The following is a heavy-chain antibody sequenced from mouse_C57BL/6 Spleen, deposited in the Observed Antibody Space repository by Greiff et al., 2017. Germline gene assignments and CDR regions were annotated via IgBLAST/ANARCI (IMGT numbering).Heavy chain of an antibody. CDR1: GFTFSDYG. V-gene: IGHV5-17*01. Sequence: EVKLMASGGGLVKPGGSLKLSCAASGFTFSDYGMHWVRQAPEKGLEWVAYISSGSSTIYYADTVKGRFPISRDNDKNTLFLQMTSLRSEDTAMYYCTRTLVAGDYYAMDYWGQGTSVTVSS. J-gene: IGHJ4*01. D-gene: IGHD1-1*01. CDR3: TRTLVAGDYYAMDY. CDR2: ISSGSSTI.